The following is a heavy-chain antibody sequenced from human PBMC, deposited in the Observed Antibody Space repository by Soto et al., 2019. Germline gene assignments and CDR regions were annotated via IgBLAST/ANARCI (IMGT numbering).Heavy chain of an antibody. CDR3: AKDIHYYATDMIHYDSSIWGPDH. J-gene: IGHJ4*02. CDR2: ISHDGSNR. V-gene: IGHV3-30*18. CDR1: GLTFSNYA. Sequence: PGGSLRLSCGASGLTFSNYAMHWVRQAPAKGLEWVALISHDGSNRYYADSVKGRFTISRDDSKSTLYLQMDSLRPEDTAVYYCAKDIHYYATDMIHYDSSIWGPDHWGQGTLVTVSS. D-gene: IGHD3-22*01.